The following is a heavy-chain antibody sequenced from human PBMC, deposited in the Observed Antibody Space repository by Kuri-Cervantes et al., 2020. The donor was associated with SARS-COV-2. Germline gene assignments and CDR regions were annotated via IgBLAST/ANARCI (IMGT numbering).Heavy chain of an antibody. CDR2: IKSKSDDGTT. CDR3: TTGGTTTSFAFDI. V-gene: IGHV3-15*01. Sequence: SCAASGFTFSNAWMSWVRQAPGKGLEWVGRIKSKSDDGTTDYAAPVKGRFTLSRDDLENTVYLQMNNLKPEDTAVYYCTTGGTTTSFAFDIWGQGTMVTVSS. J-gene: IGHJ3*02. CDR1: GFTFSNAW. D-gene: IGHD1-1*01.